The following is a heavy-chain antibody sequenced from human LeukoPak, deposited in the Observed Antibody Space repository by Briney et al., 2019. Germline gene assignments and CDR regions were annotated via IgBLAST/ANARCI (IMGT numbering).Heavy chain of an antibody. D-gene: IGHD6-6*01. V-gene: IGHV1-2*02. CDR2: INPNSGGT. CDR1: GYTFTGYY. CDR3: ARVSPGSSSGDFDY. Sequence: ASVEVSCKASGYTFTGYYMHWVRQAPGQGLEWMGWINPNSGGTNYAQKFQGRVTMTRDTSISTAYMELSRLRSDDTAVYYCARVSPGSSSGDFDYWGQGTLVTVSS. J-gene: IGHJ4*02.